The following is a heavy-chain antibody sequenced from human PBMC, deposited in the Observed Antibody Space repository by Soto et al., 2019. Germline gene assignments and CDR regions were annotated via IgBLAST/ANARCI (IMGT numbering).Heavy chain of an antibody. CDR1: GFNFCRFL. D-gene: IGHD6-6*01. Sequence: GGALRISCAGPGFNFCRFLMRRVRQATRKGVEWVANIKQDGSEKYYVDSVKGRFTISRDNAKNSLYLQMNSLRAEDTAVYYCARDQVQAAQYYYYYGMDVWGQGTTVTVSS. J-gene: IGHJ6*02. CDR3: ARDQVQAAQYYYYYGMDV. V-gene: IGHV3-7*05. CDR2: IKQDGSEK.